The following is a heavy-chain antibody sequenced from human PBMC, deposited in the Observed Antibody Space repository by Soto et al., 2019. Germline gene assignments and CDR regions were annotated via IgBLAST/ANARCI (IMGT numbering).Heavy chain of an antibody. CDR1: GYSFTSYW. CDR3: ARNYGDYYYYGMDV. V-gene: IGHV5-10-1*01. CDR2: IDPSDSYT. D-gene: IGHD4-17*01. J-gene: IGHJ6*02. Sequence: GESLKISCQCSGYSFTSYWISWVRQMPGKGLEWMGRIDPSDSYTNYSPSFQGHVTISADKSISTAYLQWSSLKASDTAMYYCARNYGDYYYYGMDVWGQGTTVTVSS.